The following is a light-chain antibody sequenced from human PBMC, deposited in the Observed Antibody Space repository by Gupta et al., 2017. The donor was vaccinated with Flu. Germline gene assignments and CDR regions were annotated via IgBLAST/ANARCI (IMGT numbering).Light chain of an antibody. V-gene: IGKV3-20*01. J-gene: IGKJ1*01. CDR2: CSS. CDR3: QQYDSSPWT. CDR1: QIVSSS. Sequence: TLYVTTGEIHTLTCGASQIVSSSINWYQQSPGQAPGLLIYCSSSRATGIPDRFSGSGSGTDFTLTISILEPEDFAVYYCQQYDSSPWTFGQGTKVEIK.